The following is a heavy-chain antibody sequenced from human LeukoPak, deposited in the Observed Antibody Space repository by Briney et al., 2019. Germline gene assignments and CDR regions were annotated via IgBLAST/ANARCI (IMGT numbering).Heavy chain of an antibody. CDR3: AKDLIPSAV. V-gene: IGHV3-23*01. D-gene: IGHD2-8*01. CDR1: GFTFSSYA. J-gene: IGHJ4*02. Sequence: GGSLRLSCAASGFTFSSYAMNWVRQAPGKGLEWVSTISDSGGSTYYADSVKGRFTISRDNSKNTLYLQVNSLRAEDTAVYYCAKDLIPSAVWGQGTLVTVSS. CDR2: ISDSGGST.